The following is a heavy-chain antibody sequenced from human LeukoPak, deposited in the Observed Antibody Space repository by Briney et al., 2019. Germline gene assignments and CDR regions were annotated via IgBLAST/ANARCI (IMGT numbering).Heavy chain of an antibody. CDR3: ARGRGYNSFDY. V-gene: IGHV4-34*01. CDR2: INHSGST. Sequence: PSGTLSLTCAVYGGSFGGYYWSWIRQPPGRGLEWIGEINHSGSTNYNPSLKSRVTISVDTSKNQFSLKLRSVTAADTAVYYCARGRGYNSFDYWGQGTLVTVSS. CDR1: GGSFGGYY. J-gene: IGHJ4*02. D-gene: IGHD5-24*01.